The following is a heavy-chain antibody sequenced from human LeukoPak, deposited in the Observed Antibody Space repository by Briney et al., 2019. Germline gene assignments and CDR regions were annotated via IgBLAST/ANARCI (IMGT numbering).Heavy chain of an antibody. V-gene: IGHV3-30-3*01. CDR2: ISYDGSNK. Sequence: GGSLRLSCAASGFIFDDYAMHWVRQAPGKGLEWVAVISYDGSNKYYADSVKGRFTISRDNSKSTLYLQMNSLRAEDTAVYYCARSGSYSNWFDPWGQGTLVTVSS. CDR1: GFIFDDYA. D-gene: IGHD1-26*01. J-gene: IGHJ5*02. CDR3: ARSGSYSNWFDP.